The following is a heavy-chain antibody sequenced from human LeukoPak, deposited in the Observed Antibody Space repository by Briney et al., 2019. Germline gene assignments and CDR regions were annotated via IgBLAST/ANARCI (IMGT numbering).Heavy chain of an antibody. CDR3: ARVALGSWYFDL. Sequence: GASVKVSCTASGYTFTTYAISWVRQAPGQGLEWMGWISTYNGNTNYAQKFQGRVTLTTDTSTSTAYMDLRSLRSDDTAVYHCARVALGSWYFDLWGRGTLVTVSS. CDR2: ISTYNGNT. J-gene: IGHJ2*01. D-gene: IGHD2-15*01. CDR1: GYTFTTYA. V-gene: IGHV1-18*01.